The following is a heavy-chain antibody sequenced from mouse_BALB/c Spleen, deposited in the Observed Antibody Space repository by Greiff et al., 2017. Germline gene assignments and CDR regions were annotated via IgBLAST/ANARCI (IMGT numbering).Heavy chain of an antibody. J-gene: IGHJ3*01. CDR1: GYTFTSYY. CDR3: TRRNYYGSSLLAWFAY. Sequence: VQLQQSGAELVKPGASVKLSCKASGYTFTSYYMYWVKQRPGQGLAWIGGINPSNGGTNFNEKFKSKATLTVDKSSSTAYMQLSSLTSEDSAVYYCTRRNYYGSSLLAWFAYWGQGTLVTVSA. V-gene: IGHV1S81*02. CDR2: INPSNGGT. D-gene: IGHD1-1*01.